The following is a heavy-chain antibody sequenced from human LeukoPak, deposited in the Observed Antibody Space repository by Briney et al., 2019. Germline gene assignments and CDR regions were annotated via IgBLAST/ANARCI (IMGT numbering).Heavy chain of an antibody. V-gene: IGHV3-66*01. J-gene: IGHJ5*02. Sequence: PGGSLRLSCAASGFTVSSNYVSWVRQAPGKGLEWVSVIYAAGSTYYADSVKGRFTISGDNSKNTVYLQRNSLRAEGTAVYEGVRAIQYRFDPWGPGTLVAVPS. CDR1: GFTVSSNY. CDR3: VRAIQYRFDP. D-gene: IGHD5-12*01. CDR2: IYAAGST.